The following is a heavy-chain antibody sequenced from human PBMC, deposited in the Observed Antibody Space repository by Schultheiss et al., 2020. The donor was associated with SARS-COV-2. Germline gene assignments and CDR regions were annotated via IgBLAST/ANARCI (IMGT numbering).Heavy chain of an antibody. V-gene: IGHV3-21*01. CDR2: IGIYTDYI. D-gene: IGHD2-2*01. J-gene: IGHJ5*02. CDR3: ARGRTSWSLGVVDA. CDR1: GFTFSSYS. Sequence: GGSLRLSCAASGFTFSSYSIHWVRQAPGKVLEWVSSIGIYTDYIYYADSVEGRFTISRDDAKNSVYLQVDSLRAEDTAVYYCARGRTSWSLGVVDAWGQGTLVTVSS.